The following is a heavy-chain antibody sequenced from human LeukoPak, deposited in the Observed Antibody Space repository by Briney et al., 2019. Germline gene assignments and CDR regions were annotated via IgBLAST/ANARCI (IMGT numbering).Heavy chain of an antibody. Sequence: SETLSLTCTVSGGSLSDYYWTWIRQPPGKGLEWIGYIDYSGSTNYNPSLKSRVTIPLDTSRNQFSLRLTSLTAADTAVYYCARRGTAKGHLDYWGQGTLVTVSS. D-gene: IGHD5-18*01. CDR2: IDYSGST. V-gene: IGHV4-59*08. J-gene: IGHJ4*02. CDR1: GGSLSDYY. CDR3: ARRGTAKGHLDY.